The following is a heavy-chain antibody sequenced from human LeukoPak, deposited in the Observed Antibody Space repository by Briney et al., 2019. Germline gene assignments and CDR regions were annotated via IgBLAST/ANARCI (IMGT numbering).Heavy chain of an antibody. CDR3: ARGRERDGYPTNFDY. CDR2: INHSGST. CDR1: GGSFSGYY. D-gene: IGHD5-24*01. V-gene: IGHV4-34*01. Sequence: SETLSLTCAVYGGSFSGYYWSWIRQPPGKGLEWIGEINHSGSTNYNPSLKSRVTISVDTSKNQFSLKLSSVTAADPAVYYCARGRERDGYPTNFDYWGQGTLVTVSS. J-gene: IGHJ4*02.